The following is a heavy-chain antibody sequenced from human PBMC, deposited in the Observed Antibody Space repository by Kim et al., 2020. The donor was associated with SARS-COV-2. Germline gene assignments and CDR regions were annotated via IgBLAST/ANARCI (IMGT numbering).Heavy chain of an antibody. J-gene: IGHJ6*02. Sequence: ASVKVSCKVSGYTLTELSMHWVRQAPGKELEWMGGFDPEDGETIYAQKFQGRVTMTEDTSTDTAYMELSSLRSEDTAVYYCATATMVRGVITYYGYGMDVWGQGTTVTVSS. CDR2: FDPEDGET. CDR3: ATATMVRGVITYYGYGMDV. CDR1: GYTLTELS. D-gene: IGHD3-10*01. V-gene: IGHV1-24*01.